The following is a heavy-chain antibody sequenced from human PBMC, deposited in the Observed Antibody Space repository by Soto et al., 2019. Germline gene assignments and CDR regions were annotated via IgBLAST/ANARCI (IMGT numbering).Heavy chain of an antibody. CDR1: GASVSSETHF. V-gene: IGHV4-61*01. J-gene: IGHJ4*02. D-gene: IGHD3-3*01. CDR2: VYRPGLT. Sequence: QVQLQESGPGLLTPSETLSLTCRVSGASVSSETHFWTWIRQPPGKGLEWIGYVYRPGLTNSNPALTSRVSVSADRSENQFCLTLRSVTAADTAVYYCVREDMSGTYYFDYWGPGIQVTVSS. CDR3: VREDMSGTYYFDY.